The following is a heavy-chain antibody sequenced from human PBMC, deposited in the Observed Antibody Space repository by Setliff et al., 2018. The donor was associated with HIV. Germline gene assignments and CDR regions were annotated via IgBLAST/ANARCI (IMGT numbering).Heavy chain of an antibody. V-gene: IGHV4-59*08. D-gene: IGHD2-21*02. CDR1: VGSISNYY. CDR2: GYYSGIT. J-gene: IGHJ4*02. CDR3: ARSSRGSLRDLDY. Sequence: SETLSLTCTVSVGSISNYYWSWIRQPPGKGLEWIGCGYYSGITHYDPSLKSRVSISVDASKNQFSLRLNSVTVADTAVYFCARSSRGSLRDLDYWGPGTLVTVSS.